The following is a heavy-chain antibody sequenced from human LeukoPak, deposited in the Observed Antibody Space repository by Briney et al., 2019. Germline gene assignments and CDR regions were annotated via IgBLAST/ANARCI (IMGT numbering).Heavy chain of an antibody. J-gene: IGHJ5*02. CDR2: ISSSGSTI. D-gene: IGHD1-1*01. CDR3: ASVPGPVDENWFDP. CDR1: GLTFSSYE. Sequence: PGGPLTLSCAASGLTFSSYEMNWVRQAPGKGLEWVSYISSSGSTIYYADSVKGRFTISRDNAKNSLYLQMNSLRAEDTAVYYCASVPGPVDENWFDPWGQGTLVTVSS. V-gene: IGHV3-48*03.